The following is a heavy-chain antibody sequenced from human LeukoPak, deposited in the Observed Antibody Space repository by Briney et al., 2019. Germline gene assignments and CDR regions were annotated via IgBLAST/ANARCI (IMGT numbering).Heavy chain of an antibody. Sequence: GGSLRLSRAGSGFAFESFTMTWVRQAPGKGLEWVSLISDTGRDINYADSVRGRFTISRDNTKNSVFLQMDSLRVEDTAIYYCAKGLFSAYDKYLNSWGQGTLVTVSS. V-gene: IGHV3-21*04. CDR1: GFAFESFT. J-gene: IGHJ4*02. D-gene: IGHD5-12*01. CDR2: ISDTGRDI. CDR3: AKGLFSAYDKYLNS.